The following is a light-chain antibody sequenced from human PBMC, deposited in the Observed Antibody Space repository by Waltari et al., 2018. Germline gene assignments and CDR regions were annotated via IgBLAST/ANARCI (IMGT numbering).Light chain of an antibody. CDR3: CSYAGSHTNLI. Sequence: QSALTQPRSVSGSPGQSVTISCTGTSVGDYNFVSWYQQLPGKVPKLLIYDISKWPSGGPNRVAGSKSGNTASLTISGLQADDEADYYCCSYAGSHTNLIFGGGTRLTVL. J-gene: IGLJ2*01. CDR1: SVGDYNF. CDR2: DIS. V-gene: IGLV2-11*01.